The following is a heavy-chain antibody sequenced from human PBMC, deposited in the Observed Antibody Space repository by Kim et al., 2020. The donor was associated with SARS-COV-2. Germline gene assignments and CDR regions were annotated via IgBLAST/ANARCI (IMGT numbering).Heavy chain of an antibody. J-gene: IGHJ6*02. V-gene: IGHV3-33*06. Sequence: GGSLRLSCAASGFTFSSYGMHWVRQAPGKGLEWVAVIWYDGSNKYYADSVKGRFTISRDNSKNTLYLQMNSLRAEDTAVYYCAKDGQDYDILTVTGGMDVWGQGATVTVSS. D-gene: IGHD3-9*01. CDR3: AKDGQDYDILTVTGGMDV. CDR2: IWYDGSNK. CDR1: GFTFSSYG.